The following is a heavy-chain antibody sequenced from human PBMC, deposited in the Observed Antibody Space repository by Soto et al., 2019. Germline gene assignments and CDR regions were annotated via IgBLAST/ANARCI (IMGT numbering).Heavy chain of an antibody. D-gene: IGHD6-13*01. V-gene: IGHV3-23*01. CDR3: TNVLRDEGEQPVVDPDYDYYYGRDV. J-gene: IGHJ6*02. Sequence: EVQLLESGGGLVQPGGSLSLSCAASGFTFSSYAMSWVRQAPGKGLEWVSAISGSGGSTYYADSVTGWFTNSRDNPKNTLYLQMNRLRADDTGVYYCTNVLRDEGEQPVVDPDYDYYYGRDVWGQATTVTVSS. CDR2: ISGSGGST. CDR1: GFTFSSYA.